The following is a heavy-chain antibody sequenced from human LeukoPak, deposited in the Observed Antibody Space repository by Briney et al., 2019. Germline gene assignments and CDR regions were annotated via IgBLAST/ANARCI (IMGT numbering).Heavy chain of an antibody. Sequence: SETLSLTCAVYGGSFSGYYWSWIRQPPGKGLEWIGEINHSGSTNYNPSLKSRVTISVDTSKNQFSLKLSSVTAADTAVYYCTPTTTYYFDYWGQGTLVTVSS. CDR1: GGSFSGYY. CDR2: INHSGST. CDR3: TPTTTYYFDY. V-gene: IGHV4-34*01. J-gene: IGHJ4*02. D-gene: IGHD4-11*01.